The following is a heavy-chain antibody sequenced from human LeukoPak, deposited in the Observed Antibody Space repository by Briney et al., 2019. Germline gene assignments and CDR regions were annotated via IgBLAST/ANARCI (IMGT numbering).Heavy chain of an antibody. CDR3: ARGRRVLLWFGDMDV. Sequence: GGSLRLSCAASGFTFDDYGMSWVRQAPGKGLEWVSGINWNGGSTGYVDSVKGRFTISRDNAKNSLYLQMNSLRAEDTALYYCARGRRVLLWFGDMDVWGKGTTVTVSS. CDR1: GFTFDDYG. V-gene: IGHV3-20*04. J-gene: IGHJ6*03. CDR2: INWNGGST. D-gene: IGHD3-10*01.